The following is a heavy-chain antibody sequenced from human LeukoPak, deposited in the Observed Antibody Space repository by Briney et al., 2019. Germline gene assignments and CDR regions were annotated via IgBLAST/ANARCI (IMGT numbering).Heavy chain of an antibody. CDR3: ARDVGYFRFDY. J-gene: IGHJ4*02. V-gene: IGHV3-7*01. CDR1: EFTFSNYW. CDR2: IKEDGSDK. D-gene: IGHD5-18*01. Sequence: GGSLRLSCAASEFTFSNYWMTWVRQAPGKGLEWVANIKEDGSDKYYVDSVKGRFTISRDNAKNSLYLQMNNLRAEDTAVYYCARDVGYFRFDYRGQGTLVTVSS.